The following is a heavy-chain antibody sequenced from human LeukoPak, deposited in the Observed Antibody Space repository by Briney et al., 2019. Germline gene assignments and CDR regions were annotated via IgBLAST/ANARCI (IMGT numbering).Heavy chain of an antibody. CDR1: GGSISSSSYY. V-gene: IGHV4-39*07. CDR3: AREGADPVERNDY. CDR2: IYYSGST. J-gene: IGHJ4*02. Sequence: SETLSLTCTVSGGSISSSSYYWGWIRQPPGKGLEWIGSIYYSGSTYYNPSLKSRVTISVDTSKNQFSLKLSSVTAADTAVYYCAREGADPVERNDYWGQGTLVTVSS.